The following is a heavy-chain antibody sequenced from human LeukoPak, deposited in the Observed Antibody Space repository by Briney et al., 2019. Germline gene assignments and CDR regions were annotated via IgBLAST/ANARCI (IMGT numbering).Heavy chain of an antibody. CDR2: IRYDGSNK. V-gene: IGHV3-30*02. D-gene: IGHD3-3*01. CDR1: GFTFSSYG. CDR3: AKDQNDPPNYDFWSGYYLGYFQH. J-gene: IGHJ1*01. Sequence: GGSLRLSCSASGFTFSSYGMHWVRQAPGKGLEWVAFIRYDGSNKYYADSVKGRFTISRDNSKNTLYLQMNSLRAEDTAVYYCAKDQNDPPNYDFWSGYYLGYFQHWGQGTLVTVSS.